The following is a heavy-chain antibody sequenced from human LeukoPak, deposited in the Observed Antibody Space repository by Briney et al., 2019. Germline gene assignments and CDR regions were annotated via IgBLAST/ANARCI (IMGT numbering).Heavy chain of an antibody. CDR1: GYTFTSYD. CDR3: ARVFPPINGYGSGSYSFLGSLDP. J-gene: IGHJ5*02. CDR2: MNPNSGST. Sequence: GASVKVSCKASGYTFTSYDINWVRQATGQGLEWMGWMNPNSGSTNYAQKFQGRVTMTRDTSISTAYMELSRLRSDDTAVYYCARVFPPINGYGSGSYSFLGSLDPWGQGTLVTVSS. D-gene: IGHD3-10*01. V-gene: IGHV1-2*02.